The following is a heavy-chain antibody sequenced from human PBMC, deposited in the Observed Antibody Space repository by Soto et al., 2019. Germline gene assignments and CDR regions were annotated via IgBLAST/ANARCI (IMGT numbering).Heavy chain of an antibody. J-gene: IGHJ5*01. D-gene: IGHD3-10*01. V-gene: IGHV4-59*01. CDR3: ARVPGKNWFDT. Sequence: SETLSLTCAVSDGSLSDSYWSWIRQSPGKGLEWIGYIYYTGNTYYNPSLKSRVTISIDTSKNQFSLKLTSVTAADTAVYYCARVPGKNWFDTWGHGTLVTVSS. CDR1: DGSLSDSY. CDR2: IYYTGNT.